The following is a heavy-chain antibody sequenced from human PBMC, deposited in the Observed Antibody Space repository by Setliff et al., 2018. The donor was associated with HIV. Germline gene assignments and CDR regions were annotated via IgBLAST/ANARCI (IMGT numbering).Heavy chain of an antibody. D-gene: IGHD4-4*01. CDR2: IKQDGSER. J-gene: IGHJ4*02. CDR3: AQITVMGY. Sequence: PGESLKISCAASGFTFSTHTMNWVRQAPGKGLEWVANIKQDGSERSYVDSVKGRFTISRDNAKNSLYLQMNSLRAEDTAVYYCAQITVMGYWGQGTLVTVSS. CDR1: GFTFSTHT. V-gene: IGHV3-7*01.